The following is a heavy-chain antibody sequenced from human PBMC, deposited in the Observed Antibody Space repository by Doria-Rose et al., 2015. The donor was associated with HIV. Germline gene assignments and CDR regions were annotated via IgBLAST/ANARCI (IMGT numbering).Heavy chain of an antibody. Sequence: TFSSYAMHWVRQAPGKGLEWVAVISYDGTNKYYSDSVKGRFTISRDNSKFTLYLQMNNLRAEDTAVYYCARDWDDYGDFDYWGQGTLVIVSS. CDR3: ARDWDDYGDFDY. D-gene: IGHD4-17*01. CDR2: ISYDGTNK. V-gene: IGHV3-30-3*01. J-gene: IGHJ4*02. CDR1: TFSSYA.